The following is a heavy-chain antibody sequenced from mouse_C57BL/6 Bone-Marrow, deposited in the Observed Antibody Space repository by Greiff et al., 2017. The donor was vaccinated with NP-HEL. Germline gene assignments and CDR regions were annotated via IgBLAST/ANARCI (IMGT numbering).Heavy chain of an antibody. Sequence: EVKLMESGEGLVKPGGSLKLSCAASGFTFSSYAMSWVRQTPEKRLEWVAYISSGGDYIYYADTVKGRFTISRDNARNTLYLQMSSLKSEDTAMYYCTRDRDYGSSLAWFAYWGQGTLVTVSA. CDR1: GFTFSSYA. D-gene: IGHD1-1*01. CDR2: ISSGGDYI. J-gene: IGHJ3*01. CDR3: TRDRDYGSSLAWFAY. V-gene: IGHV5-9-1*02.